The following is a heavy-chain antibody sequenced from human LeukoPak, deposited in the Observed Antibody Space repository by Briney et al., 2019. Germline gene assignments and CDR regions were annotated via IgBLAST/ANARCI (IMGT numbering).Heavy chain of an antibody. Sequence: SETLSLTCTVSGGSISTYYWSWIRQPPGKGLECIGYIYNSGITNYNPSLKSRVTISVDTSKNQFSLKLSSVTAADAAVYYCARLLKTGMTGYYFDLWGRGTLVTVPS. CDR1: GGSISTYY. CDR3: ARLLKTGMTGYYFDL. J-gene: IGHJ2*01. CDR2: IYNSGIT. D-gene: IGHD3-9*01. V-gene: IGHV4-59*01.